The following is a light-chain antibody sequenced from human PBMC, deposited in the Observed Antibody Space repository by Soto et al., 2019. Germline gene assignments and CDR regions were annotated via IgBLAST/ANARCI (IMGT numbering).Light chain of an antibody. Sequence: QSALTRPASVSGSPGQSITISCTGTSSDVGSYNLVSWYQQHPGKAPKLMIYEGSKRPSGVSIRFSGSKSGNTASLTISGLQAEDEADYYCCSYAGSSTSVFGTGTKVTVL. J-gene: IGLJ1*01. CDR1: SSDVGSYNL. CDR2: EGS. V-gene: IGLV2-23*01. CDR3: CSYAGSSTSV.